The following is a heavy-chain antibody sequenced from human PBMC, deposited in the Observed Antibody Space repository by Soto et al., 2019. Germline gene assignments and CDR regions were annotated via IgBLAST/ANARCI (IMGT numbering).Heavy chain of an antibody. Sequence: GGSLRLSCTASGFTFGNYAMNWVRQAPGKGLEWVSSISGNSGNTYFADSVKGRFTMARDTSTSTVYMDLSSLRSDDTAVYYCARDLAAADYWGQGTLVTVSS. V-gene: IGHV3-23*01. J-gene: IGHJ4*02. CDR2: ISGNSGNT. D-gene: IGHD6-13*01. CDR3: ARDLAAADY. CDR1: GFTFGNYA.